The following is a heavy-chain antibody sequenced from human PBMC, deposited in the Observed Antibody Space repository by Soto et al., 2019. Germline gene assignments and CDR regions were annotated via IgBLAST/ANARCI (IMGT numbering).Heavy chain of an antibody. V-gene: IGHV3-49*03. CDR1: GFTFGDYA. J-gene: IGHJ5*02. CDR3: TRDRPIAVAGTGSDWFDP. CDR2: IRSKAYGGTT. Sequence: GGSLRLSCTASGFTFGDYAMSWFRQAPGKGLEWVGFIRSKAYGGTTEYAASVKGRFTISRDDSKSIAYLQMNSLKTEDTAVYYCTRDRPIAVAGTGSDWFDPWGQGTLVTVSS. D-gene: IGHD6-19*01.